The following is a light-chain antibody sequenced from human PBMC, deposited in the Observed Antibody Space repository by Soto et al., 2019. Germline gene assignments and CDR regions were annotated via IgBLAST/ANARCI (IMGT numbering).Light chain of an antibody. Sequence: EIVLTQSPDTLSLSPGERATLSCRASQSVGIYLAWYQQKPGQAPRLLIYDESNRATGIPARFSGTGSGTEFGLTISSLEPEDSAVYYCQQRNNWVTFGGGTKVDIK. CDR2: DES. CDR1: QSVGIY. J-gene: IGKJ4*01. V-gene: IGKV3-11*01. CDR3: QQRNNWVT.